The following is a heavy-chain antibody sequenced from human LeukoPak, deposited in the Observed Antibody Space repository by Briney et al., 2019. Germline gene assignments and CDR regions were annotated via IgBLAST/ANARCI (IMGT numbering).Heavy chain of an antibody. J-gene: IGHJ4*02. CDR3: ARAIAAARGHYFDY. D-gene: IGHD6-13*01. CDR2: ISAYNGNT. V-gene: IGHV1-18*04. Sequence: GASVKVSCKASGYTFTSYYMHWVRQASGQGLEWMGWISAYNGNTNYAQKLQGRVTMTTDTSTSTAYMELRSLRSDDTAVYYCARAIAAARGHYFDYWGQGTLVTVSS. CDR1: GYTFTSYY.